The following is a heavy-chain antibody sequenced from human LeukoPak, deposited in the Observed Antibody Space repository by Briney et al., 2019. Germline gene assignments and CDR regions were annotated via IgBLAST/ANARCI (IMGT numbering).Heavy chain of an antibody. CDR1: GGSISSHH. Sequence: PSETLSLTCTVSGGSISSHHWSWIRQPPGKGLEWIGYSGGTYYNPSLRSRVIMSVDTSKNQISLKVSSVTAADTAVYYCARVGYSYSINDWSRTGLGAYPTKYYYYMDVWGKGTTVTVSS. CDR2: SGGT. J-gene: IGHJ6*03. V-gene: IGHV4-59*11. CDR3: ARVGYSYSINDWSRTGLGAYPTKYYYYMDV. D-gene: IGHD5-18*01.